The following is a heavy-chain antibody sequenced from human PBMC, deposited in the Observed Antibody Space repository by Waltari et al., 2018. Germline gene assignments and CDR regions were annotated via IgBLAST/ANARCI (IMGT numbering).Heavy chain of an antibody. D-gene: IGHD6-13*01. J-gene: IGHJ4*02. V-gene: IGHV4-39*01. CDR2: IYYSGST. CDR1: GGSISSSSYY. CDR3: ARLSGGAAGTYYFDY. Sequence: QLQLQESGPGLVKPSETLSLPCTVPGGSISSSSYYWGWIRQPPGKGLEWIGSIYYSGSTYYNPSLKSRVTISVDTSKNQFSLKLSSVTAADTAVYYCARLSGGAAGTYYFDYWGQGTLVTVSS.